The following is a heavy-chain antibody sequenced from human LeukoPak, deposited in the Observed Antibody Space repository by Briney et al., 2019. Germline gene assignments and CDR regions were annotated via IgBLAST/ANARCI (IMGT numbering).Heavy chain of an antibody. J-gene: IGHJ4*02. D-gene: IGHD3-22*01. CDR2: ISGGGGGT. V-gene: IGHV3-23*01. CDR1: RFTFTTYA. CDR3: AKDDQTYYYDSGGYYQRPNDPCVDY. Sequence: RGCLRLSCAASRFTFTTYAMTWVRQGPGEGLWRVSVISGGGGGTYYADSVKGRFPISRDNSKNTLDLQMNRLRAEDTAVYYCAKDDQTYYYDSGGYYQRPNDPCVDYWGQGTLVTVSS.